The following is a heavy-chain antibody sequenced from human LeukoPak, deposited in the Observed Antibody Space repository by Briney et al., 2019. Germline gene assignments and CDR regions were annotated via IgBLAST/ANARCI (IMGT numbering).Heavy chain of an antibody. D-gene: IGHD3-9*01. J-gene: IGHJ3*02. CDR2: IYYSGST. Sequence: SETLSLTCTVSGGSISSSSYYWGWIRQPPGKGLEWIGNIYYSGSTYYNPSLKSRVTISVDTSKNQFSLKLSSVTAADTAVYYCARDGNDILTGWEVEAFDIGGKGTMVTVSS. V-gene: IGHV4-39*02. CDR3: ARDGNDILTGWEVEAFDI. CDR1: GGSISSSSYY.